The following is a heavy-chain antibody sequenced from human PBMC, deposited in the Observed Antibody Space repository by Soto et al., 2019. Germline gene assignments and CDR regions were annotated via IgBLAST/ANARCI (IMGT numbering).Heavy chain of an antibody. CDR2: INAGNGNT. V-gene: IGHV1-3*01. CDR3: ARALDYGGPRDFDY. Sequence: GASVKVCCKASGYTFTSCAMHWVRQAHGQRLEWMGWINAGNGNTKYSQKFQGRVTITRDTSASTAYMELSSLRSEDTAVYYCARALDYGGPRDFDYWGKGTLVTVSS. J-gene: IGHJ4*02. CDR1: GYTFTSCA. D-gene: IGHD4-17*01.